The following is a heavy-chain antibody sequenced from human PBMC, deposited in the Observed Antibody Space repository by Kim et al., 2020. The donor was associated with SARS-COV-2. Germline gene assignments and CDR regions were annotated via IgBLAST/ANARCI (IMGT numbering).Heavy chain of an antibody. V-gene: IGHV4-59*01. CDR2: TSYSGST. Sequence: SETLSLTCTVSGGSISSYSWSWIRQPPGKGLEWIAYTSYSGSTNYNPSLKSRVTITVDTTKNQFSLKLNSVTAADTAMYYCASARMGYCSRTSCSLHFDSWGQGTLVTVSS. D-gene: IGHD2-2*01. CDR3: ASARMGYCSRTSCSLHFDS. CDR1: GGSISSYS. J-gene: IGHJ4*02.